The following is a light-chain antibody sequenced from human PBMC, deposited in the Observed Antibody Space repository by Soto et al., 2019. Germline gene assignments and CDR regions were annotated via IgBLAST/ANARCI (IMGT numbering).Light chain of an antibody. J-gene: IGLJ3*02. CDR1: SGHSSYA. Sequence: QPVLTQSPSTSASLGASVKLTCTLSSGHSSYAIAWHQQQPDKGPRYLMKLNSDGSHTKGDGIPHRFSGSSSGAERYLTISSLQSEDEADYYCETWGTGIWVFGGGTKATVL. V-gene: IGLV4-69*01. CDR2: LNSDGSH. CDR3: ETWGTGIWV.